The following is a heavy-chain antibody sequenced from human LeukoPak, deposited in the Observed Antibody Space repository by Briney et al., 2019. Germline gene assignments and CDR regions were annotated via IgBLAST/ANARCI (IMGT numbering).Heavy chain of an antibody. Sequence: YPGGSLRLSCAASGLTFSSYWMNWARQAPGKGLEWVASINHNGNVSYYVDSVKGRFTISRDNAKNSLYLQMSNLRAEDTAVYFCARGGGLDVWGQGATVTVSS. CDR3: ARGGGLDV. V-gene: IGHV3-7*03. CDR1: GLTFSSYW. D-gene: IGHD3-16*01. CDR2: INHNGNVS. J-gene: IGHJ6*02.